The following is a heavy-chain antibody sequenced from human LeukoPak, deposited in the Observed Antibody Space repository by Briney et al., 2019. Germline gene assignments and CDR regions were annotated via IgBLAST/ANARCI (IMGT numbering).Heavy chain of an antibody. CDR2: INPNSGGT. CDR1: GYTLTELS. J-gene: IGHJ6*03. CDR3: ARDQSYYYYYMDV. Sequence: ASVKVSCKVSGYTLTELSMHWVRQAPGQGLEWMGWINPNSGGTNYAQKFQGRVTMTRDTSISTAYMELSRLRSDDTAVYYCARDQSYYYYYMDVWGKGTTVTVSS. V-gene: IGHV1-2*02.